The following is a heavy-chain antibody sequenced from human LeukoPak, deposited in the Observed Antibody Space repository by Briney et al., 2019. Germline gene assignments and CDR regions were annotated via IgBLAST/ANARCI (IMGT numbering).Heavy chain of an antibody. CDR1: GYTLTTYG. J-gene: IGHJ4*02. D-gene: IGHD2-2*01. CDR3: ARGGFEVVPAATSLRFDY. V-gene: IGHV1-8*03. CDR2: MNPNSGNT. Sequence: GASVKVSCKASGYTLTTYGINWVRQATGQGLEWMGWMNPNSGNTGYAQKFQGRVTITRNTSISTAYMELSSLRSEDTAVYYCARGGFEVVPAATSLRFDYWGQGTLVTVSS.